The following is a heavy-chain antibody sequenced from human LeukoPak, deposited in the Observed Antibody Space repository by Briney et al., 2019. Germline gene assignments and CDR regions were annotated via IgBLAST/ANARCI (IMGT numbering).Heavy chain of an antibody. Sequence: PGGSLRLSCAASGFTFSSYWMHWVRHAPGEGLVWVSRINNDASSTSYADSVKGRFTISRDNAKNTVYLQMNSLRAGDTAVYYCASLVVTDNWAFDIWGQGTMVFVSS. V-gene: IGHV3-74*01. CDR3: ASLVVTDNWAFDI. CDR2: INNDASST. D-gene: IGHD2-21*02. J-gene: IGHJ3*02. CDR1: GFTFSSYW.